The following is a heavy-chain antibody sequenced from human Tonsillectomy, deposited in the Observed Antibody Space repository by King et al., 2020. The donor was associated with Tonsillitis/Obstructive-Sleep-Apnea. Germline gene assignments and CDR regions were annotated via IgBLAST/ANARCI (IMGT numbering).Heavy chain of an antibody. CDR2: INHSGST. D-gene: IGHD3-3*01. V-gene: IGHV4-34*01. CDR3: ARGNPDFGVVSSYFDY. Sequence: VQLQQWGAGLLKPSETLSLTCAVYGGSFSGYYWSWIRQPPGKGLEWIGEINHSGSTNYNPSLKSRVTISVDTSNNPFSLRLSSVTAADTAVYYCARGNPDFGVVSSYFDYWGQGTLVTVSS. J-gene: IGHJ4*02. CDR1: GGSFSGYY.